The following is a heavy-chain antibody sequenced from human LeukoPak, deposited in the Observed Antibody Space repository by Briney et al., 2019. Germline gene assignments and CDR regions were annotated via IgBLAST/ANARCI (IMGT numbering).Heavy chain of an antibody. Sequence: ASVKVSCTASGYTFTDYYMHWVRQAPGQGLEWMGRINPNSGGTNYAQKFQGRVTMTRDTSISTVYMELSRLTSGDTAVYYCSRADYSSGWLTDYWGQGTLVTVSS. CDR1: GYTFTDYY. J-gene: IGHJ4*02. CDR2: INPNSGGT. D-gene: IGHD6-19*01. CDR3: SRADYSSGWLTDY. V-gene: IGHV1-2*06.